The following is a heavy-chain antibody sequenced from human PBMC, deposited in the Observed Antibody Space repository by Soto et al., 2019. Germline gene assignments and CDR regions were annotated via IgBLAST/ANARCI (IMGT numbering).Heavy chain of an antibody. V-gene: IGHV3-30*18. Sequence: QVQLVESGGCVVQPGRSLRLSCAASGFTFSSYGMHWVRQAPGKGLEWVAVISYDGSNKYYADSVKGRFTISRDNSKNTLYLQMNSLRAEDTAVYYCAKEGGGKVQWLTPWTYYFDYWGQGTLVTVSS. CDR3: AKEGGGKVQWLTPWTYYFDY. CDR1: GFTFSSYG. D-gene: IGHD6-19*01. CDR2: ISYDGSNK. J-gene: IGHJ4*02.